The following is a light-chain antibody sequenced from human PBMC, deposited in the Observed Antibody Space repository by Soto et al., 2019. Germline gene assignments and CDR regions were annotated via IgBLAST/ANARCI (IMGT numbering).Light chain of an antibody. V-gene: IGLV2-8*01. CDR3: SSYAGSNNFVG. CDR1: SSDVGGYNY. J-gene: IGLJ2*01. Sequence: QSALTQPPSASGSPGQSVTISCTGTSSDVGGYNYVSWYQQHPGKAPKLMIYEVSKRPSGVPDRFSGSKSVNTASLTVSGLQAEDEADYYCSSYAGSNNFVGFGGGTKLTVL. CDR2: EVS.